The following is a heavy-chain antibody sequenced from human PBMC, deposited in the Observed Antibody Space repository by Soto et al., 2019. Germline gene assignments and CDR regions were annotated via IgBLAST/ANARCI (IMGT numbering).Heavy chain of an antibody. D-gene: IGHD2-2*01. Sequence: GGSLRLSCAASGFTVSNTYMTWVRQPPGKGLECVSVIYTAGGTNYADSVRGRFIISRDNSKNTLYLQMNSLRAEDKAVYYCARALPVAKGGFDPWGQGTLVTVSS. V-gene: IGHV3-53*01. J-gene: IGHJ5*02. CDR1: GFTVSNTY. CDR3: ARALPVAKGGFDP. CDR2: IYTAGGT.